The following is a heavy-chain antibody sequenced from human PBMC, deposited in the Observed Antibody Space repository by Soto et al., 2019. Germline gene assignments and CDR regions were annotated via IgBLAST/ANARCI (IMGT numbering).Heavy chain of an antibody. D-gene: IGHD4-17*01. Sequence: PGGSLRLSCAASGFAFSRYYMTWVRQAPGKGLEWVSVIYSGGSTYYADSVKGRFTISRDNSKNTLYLQMNSLRAEDTAVYYCARDRFDGDYNYFDYWGQGTLVTVSS. CDR1: GFAFSRYY. CDR3: ARDRFDGDYNYFDY. J-gene: IGHJ4*02. CDR2: IYSGGST. V-gene: IGHV3-53*01.